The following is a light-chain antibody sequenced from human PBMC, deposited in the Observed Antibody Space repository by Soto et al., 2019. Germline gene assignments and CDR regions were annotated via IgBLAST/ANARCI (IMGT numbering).Light chain of an antibody. CDR3: QQSYSNPAT. V-gene: IGKV1-39*01. Sequence: DIQMTQSPSSLSASVGDRVTITCRASQSISSYLNWYQQKPGKAPKLLIYAASILQTGVPSTLSGSGSGTDFTLTISSLQPEDFATYYCQQSYSNPATFGQGTKLEIK. J-gene: IGKJ2*01. CDR1: QSISSY. CDR2: AAS.